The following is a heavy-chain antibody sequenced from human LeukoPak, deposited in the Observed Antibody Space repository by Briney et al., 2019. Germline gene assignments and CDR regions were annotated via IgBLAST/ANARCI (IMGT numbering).Heavy chain of an antibody. CDR2: INHSGST. D-gene: IGHD6-19*01. J-gene: IGHJ5*02. Sequence: KPSETLSLTCAVYGGSFSGYYWSWIRQPPGKGLEWIGEINHSGSTNYNPSLKSRVTISVDTSKNQFSLKLSSVTAADTAVYYCARARQWIAGAGTRGWFDPWGQGTLVTVSS. V-gene: IGHV4-34*01. CDR1: GGSFSGYY. CDR3: ARARQWIAGAGTRGWFDP.